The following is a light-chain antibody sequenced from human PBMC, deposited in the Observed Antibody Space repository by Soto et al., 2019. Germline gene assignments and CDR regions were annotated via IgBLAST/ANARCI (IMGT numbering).Light chain of an antibody. V-gene: IGKV2-28*01. CDR3: MQALQTPWT. CDR1: QSLLHSNGYNY. CDR2: LGS. J-gene: IGKJ1*01. Sequence: DIVMTQSPLSLPVTPGEPASISCRSSQSLLHSNGYNYLDWYLQKPGQSPQLLIYLGSNRASGVPARFSGSGSGTDFTLKISRVEAEDVRVYYYMQALQTPWTFGQGTNVEI.